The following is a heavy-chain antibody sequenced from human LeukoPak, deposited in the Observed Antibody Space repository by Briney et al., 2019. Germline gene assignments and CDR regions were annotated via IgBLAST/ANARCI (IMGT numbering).Heavy chain of an antibody. V-gene: IGHV4-4*02. Sequence: SETLSLTCTVSGGSISSSNWWSWVRQPPGKGLEWIGEINHSGSTNYNPSLKSRVTISVDTSKNQFSLKLSSVTAADTAVYYCARHGKYYYGSGRSGTLEYWGQGTLVTVSS. CDR3: ARHGKYYYGSGRSGTLEY. J-gene: IGHJ4*02. D-gene: IGHD3-10*01. CDR1: GGSISSSNW. CDR2: INHSGST.